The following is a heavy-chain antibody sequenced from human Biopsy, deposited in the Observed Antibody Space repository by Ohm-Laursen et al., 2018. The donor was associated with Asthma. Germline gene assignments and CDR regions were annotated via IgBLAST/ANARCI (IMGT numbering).Heavy chain of an antibody. CDR2: LNPVNGNT. V-gene: IGHV1-3*01. D-gene: IGHD1-26*01. CDR3: AREVGATRYDP. J-gene: IGHJ5*02. CDR1: GYTFTSNA. Sequence: SSVKVSCKASGYTFTSNAIHWMRQAPGQSLEWMAWLNPVNGNTKYSQQFQGRVTITRDTSASTAYMELSSLTSEDTAVFYCAREVGATRYDPWGQGTLVTISS.